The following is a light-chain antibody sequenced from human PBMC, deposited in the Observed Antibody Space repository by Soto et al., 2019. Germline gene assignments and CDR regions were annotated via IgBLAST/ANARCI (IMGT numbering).Light chain of an antibody. CDR2: DVF. V-gene: IGLV2-11*01. CDR3: CSYAGSYNIYL. CDR1: SSDVGYYNY. Sequence: QSALTQPRSVSVSPGQSVTISCSGTSSDVGYYNYVSWYQRHPGKAPKRMIYDVFKRPSGVPDRFSGSKSGNTASLTISGLQAEDEGDYYCCSYAGSYNIYLFGTGTKVTVL. J-gene: IGLJ1*01.